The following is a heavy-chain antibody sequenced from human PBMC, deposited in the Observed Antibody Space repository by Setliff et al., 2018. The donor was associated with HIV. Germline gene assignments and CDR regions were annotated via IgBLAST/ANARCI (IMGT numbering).Heavy chain of an antibody. Sequence: SETLSLTCSVSGYSITSGYYWGWIRQPPGKGLEWIGSIHHSGRTKYNPSLKSRVTMSVDTSKNQFSLKLRSVTAADTAVYYCAREDTTGYYSLSAFDIWGQGTLVTVSS. V-gene: IGHV4-38-2*02. CDR1: GYSITSGYY. D-gene: IGHD3-22*01. CDR3: AREDTTGYYSLSAFDI. J-gene: IGHJ3*02. CDR2: IHHSGRT.